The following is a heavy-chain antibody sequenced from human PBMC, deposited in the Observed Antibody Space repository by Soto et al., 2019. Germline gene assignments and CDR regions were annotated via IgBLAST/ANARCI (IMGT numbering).Heavy chain of an antibody. J-gene: IGHJ2*01. D-gene: IGHD4-4*01. CDR3: ARPLWRDDYNWGYFDL. CDR1: GFTFSSYA. V-gene: IGHV3-30-3*01. CDR2: ISYDGSNK. Sequence: QVQLVESGGGVVQPGRSLRLSCAASGFTFSSYAMHWVRQAPGKGLEWVAVISYDGSNKYYADSVKGRFTISRDNSKHTLYLQMNSLRAEDSAVYYCARPLWRDDYNWGYFDLWGRGTLVTVS.